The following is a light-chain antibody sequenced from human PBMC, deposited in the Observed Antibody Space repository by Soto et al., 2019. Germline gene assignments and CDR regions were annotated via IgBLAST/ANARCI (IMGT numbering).Light chain of an antibody. J-gene: IGKJ1*01. Sequence: STLSASVGDRVTITCRASQSISSWLAWYQQKPGKAPKLLIYDASSLESGVPSRFSGSGSGTEFTLTISSLQPDDFATYYGQQYNSYRTFGQGTKVDIK. CDR2: DAS. CDR3: QQYNSYRT. V-gene: IGKV1-5*01. CDR1: QSISSW.